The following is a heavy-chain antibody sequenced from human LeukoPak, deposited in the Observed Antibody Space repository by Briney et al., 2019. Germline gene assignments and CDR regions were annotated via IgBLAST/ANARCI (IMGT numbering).Heavy chain of an antibody. J-gene: IGHJ4*02. CDR1: GFTFSSYA. CDR2: INWNGGST. CDR3: ARDRSYGSFDY. V-gene: IGHV3-20*01. D-gene: IGHD5-18*01. Sequence: QPGGSLRLSCAASGFTFSSYAMSWVRQAPGKGLEWVSGINWNGGSTYYADSVKGRLTISRDNAKNSLYLQMNSLRAEDTALYHCARDRSYGSFDYWGQGTLVTVSS.